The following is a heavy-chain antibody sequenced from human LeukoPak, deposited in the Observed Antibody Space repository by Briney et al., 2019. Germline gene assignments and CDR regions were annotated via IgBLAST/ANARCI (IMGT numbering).Heavy chain of an antibody. V-gene: IGHV3-23*01. D-gene: IGHD3-10*01. CDR2: ISGSGGNT. CDR1: GFTFSTYA. CDR3: AKDRGSAPYCIDY. J-gene: IGHJ4*02. Sequence: GGSLRLSCAASGFTFSTYATSWVRQAPGKGLEWVSAISGSGGNTYYADSVKGRFTISRDNSKSTVYLQMNSLRAEDTAVYYCAKDRGSAPYCIDYWGQGTLVTVSS.